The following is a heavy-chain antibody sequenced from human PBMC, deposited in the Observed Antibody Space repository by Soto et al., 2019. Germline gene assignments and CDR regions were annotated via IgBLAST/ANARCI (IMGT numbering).Heavy chain of an antibody. Sequence: ASVKVSCQASFYPFTSCGISWVRQAPGQGLEWMGWISAYNGNTNYAQKLQGRVTMTTDTSTSTAYMELRSLRSDDTAVYYCARDPRSYYGSGSYQVFDYWGQGTLVTVPS. CDR3: ARDPRSYYGSGSYQVFDY. J-gene: IGHJ4*02. V-gene: IGHV1-18*01. CDR2: ISAYNGNT. D-gene: IGHD3-10*01. CDR1: FYPFTSCG.